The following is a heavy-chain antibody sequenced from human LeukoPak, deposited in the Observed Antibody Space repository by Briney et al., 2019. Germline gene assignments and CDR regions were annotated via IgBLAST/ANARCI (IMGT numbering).Heavy chain of an antibody. CDR1: GYTFNSSY. CDR2: INPSGGST. V-gene: IGHV1-46*02. Sequence: ASVKVSCKASGYTFNSSYMHWVRQAPGQGLEWMGIINPSGGSTSYAQKFQGRVTMTRDTSTSTVYMELSSLRSEDTAVYYCARDSPFFTMVKGGMDVWGQGTTVTVSS. J-gene: IGHJ6*02. CDR3: ARDSPFFTMVKGGMDV. D-gene: IGHD3-10*01.